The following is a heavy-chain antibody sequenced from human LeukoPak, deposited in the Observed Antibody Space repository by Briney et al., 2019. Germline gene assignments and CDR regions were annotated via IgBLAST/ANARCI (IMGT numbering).Heavy chain of an antibody. CDR3: ARYCTSTSCYGQNSFYGLDG. CDR2: ISGSATNT. CDR1: GFTFSTYA. V-gene: IGHV3-23*01. J-gene: IGHJ6*02. D-gene: IGHD2-2*01. Sequence: GGSLRLSCAASGFTFSTYAMSWVRQAPGKGLEWVAAISGSATNTYYADSVKGRFTISRDNSKNTLYLEMDTLRVEDTAKYYCARYCTSTSCYGQNSFYGLDGWGQGTTVTVSS.